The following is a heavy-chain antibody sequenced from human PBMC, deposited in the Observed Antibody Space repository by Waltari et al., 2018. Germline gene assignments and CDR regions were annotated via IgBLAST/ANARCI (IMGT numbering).Heavy chain of an antibody. CDR3: AKDRQQLVRRGDWFDP. CDR1: GFTFSSYG. V-gene: IGHV3-30*02. CDR2: IRYDGSNK. D-gene: IGHD6-13*01. Sequence: QVQLVESGGGVVQPGGSLRLSCAASGFTFSSYGMHWVRQAPGKGLEWVAFIRYDGSNKYYADSVKGRFTISRDNSKNTLYLQMNSLRAEDTAVYYCAKDRQQLVRRGDWFDPWGQGTLVTVSS. J-gene: IGHJ5*02.